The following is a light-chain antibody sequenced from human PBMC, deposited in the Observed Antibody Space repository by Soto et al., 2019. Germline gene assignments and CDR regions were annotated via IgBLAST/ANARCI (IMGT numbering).Light chain of an antibody. CDR1: SSDIGGYNS. CDR2: EIS. V-gene: IGLV2-14*03. J-gene: IGLJ1*01. Sequence: QSALTQPASVSGSPGQSITISCTGTSSDIGGYNSVSWYQQHPGKAPKLIIYEISNRPSGVSNRFSASKSGNTASLTISGLQAEDEADYYCSSYTSGVTYVFGTGTKLTVL. CDR3: SSYTSGVTYV.